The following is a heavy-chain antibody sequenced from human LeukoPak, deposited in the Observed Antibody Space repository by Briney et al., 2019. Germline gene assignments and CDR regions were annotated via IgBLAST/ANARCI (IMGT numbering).Heavy chain of an antibody. D-gene: IGHD3-22*01. CDR1: GYTFTSYG. Sequence: ASVKVSCKASGYTFTSYGISWVRQAPGQGLEWMGWINAYNGNTNYAQKLQGRVTMTTDTSTSTAYMELRSLRSDDTAVYYCARDLPRPAYYYDSSGQGFDYWGQGTLVTVSS. J-gene: IGHJ4*02. CDR2: INAYNGNT. V-gene: IGHV1-18*01. CDR3: ARDLPRPAYYYDSSGQGFDY.